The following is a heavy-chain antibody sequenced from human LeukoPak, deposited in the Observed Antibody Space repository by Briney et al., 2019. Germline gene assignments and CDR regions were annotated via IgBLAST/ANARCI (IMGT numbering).Heavy chain of an antibody. Sequence: SQTLSLTCAVSGGSISGGGYSWSWIRQPPGKGLEWIGYIYHSGSTYYNPSLKSRVTISVDRSKNQFSLKLSSVTAADTAMYYCARQFGIDYGGNSEFDLWGRGTLVTVSS. V-gene: IGHV4-30-2*01. D-gene: IGHD4-23*01. J-gene: IGHJ2*01. CDR1: GGSISGGGYS. CDR2: IYHSGST. CDR3: ARQFGIDYGGNSEFDL.